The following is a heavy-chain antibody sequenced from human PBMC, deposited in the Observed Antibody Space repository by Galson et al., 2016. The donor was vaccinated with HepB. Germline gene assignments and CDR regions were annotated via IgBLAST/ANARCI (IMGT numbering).Heavy chain of an antibody. CDR3: ARVLPLAYNHAMDV. CDR1: GYTFTNYA. Sequence: SCKASGYTFTNYAMHWVRQAPGQRLEWMGWINPVNGNTKYPQTFQDRVTITRDTSASTAYMELSSLRSEDTAVYYCARVLPLAYNHAMDVWGQGTTVTVSS. D-gene: IGHD3-3*02. J-gene: IGHJ6*02. V-gene: IGHV1-3*01. CDR2: INPVNGNT.